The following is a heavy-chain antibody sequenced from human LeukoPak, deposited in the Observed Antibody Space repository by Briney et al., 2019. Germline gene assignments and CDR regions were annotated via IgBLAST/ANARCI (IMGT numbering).Heavy chain of an antibody. CDR2: IYYSGST. D-gene: IGHD3-22*01. Sequence: SETLSLTCTVSGGSISSSSYYWGWIRQPPGKGLEWIGSIYYSGSTYYNPSLKSRVTISVDTSKNQFSLKLSSVTAADTAVYYCARVGYYYDSSGYYGYRFDYWGQGTLVTVSS. J-gene: IGHJ4*02. V-gene: IGHV4-39*07. CDR3: ARVGYYYDSSGYYGYRFDY. CDR1: GGSISSSSYY.